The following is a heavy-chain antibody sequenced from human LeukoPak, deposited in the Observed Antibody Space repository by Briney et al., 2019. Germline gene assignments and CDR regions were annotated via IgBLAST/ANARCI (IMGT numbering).Heavy chain of an antibody. CDR1: GGSISSSNW. J-gene: IGHJ4*02. CDR3: ARLGSGSYYKSSNHFDY. Sequence: SETLSLTCAVSGGSISSSNWWSWVRQPPGKGLEWIGEIYHSGSTNYNPSLKSRVTISVDKSKNLFSLKLSSVTAADTAVYYCARLGSGSYYKSSNHFDYWGQGTLVTVSS. V-gene: IGHV4-4*02. CDR2: IYHSGST. D-gene: IGHD3-10*01.